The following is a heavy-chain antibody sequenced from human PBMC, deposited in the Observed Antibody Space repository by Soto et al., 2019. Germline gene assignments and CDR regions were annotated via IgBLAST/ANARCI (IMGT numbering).Heavy chain of an antibody. CDR3: ARGFGASSGGPLLIRQVPEYCSGGSCKPSLMDV. Sequence: PSETLSLTCTVSGGSISSGDYYWSWIRQPPGKGLEWIGYIYYSGSTYYNPSLKSRVTISVDTSKNQFSLKLSSVTAADTAVYYCARGFGASSGGPLLIRQVPEYCSGGSCKPSLMDVWGQGTTVTVSS. CDR2: IYYSGST. CDR1: GGSISSGDYY. V-gene: IGHV4-30-4*01. D-gene: IGHD2-15*01. J-gene: IGHJ6*02.